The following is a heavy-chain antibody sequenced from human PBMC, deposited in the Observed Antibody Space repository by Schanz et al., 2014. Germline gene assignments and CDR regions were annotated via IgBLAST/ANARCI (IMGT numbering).Heavy chain of an antibody. CDR2: IIPILGIA. D-gene: IGHD2-2*01. CDR3: ARGGGGIVQVAAAALMNSYHFGREG. Sequence: KKPGSSVKVSCKASGGTFSSYAISWVRQSPGQGLEWMGRIIPILGIANSAPQVQGRVKIAADKSTSTAYMELSRLRAEYTGEYQCARGGGGIVQVAAAALMNSYHFGREGGGQGTTDNVSS. J-gene: IGHJ6*02. CDR1: GGTFSSYA. V-gene: IGHV1-69*04.